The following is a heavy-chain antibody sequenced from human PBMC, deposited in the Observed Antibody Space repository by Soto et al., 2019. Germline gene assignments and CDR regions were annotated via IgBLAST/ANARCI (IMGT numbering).Heavy chain of an antibody. J-gene: IGHJ4*02. CDR3: ARAGFGSPFDY. CDR2: TGTAGDT. D-gene: IGHD3-16*01. V-gene: IGHV3-13*01. CDR1: GCTFSSYD. Sequence: EAQLVESGGGLVQPGGSLRLSCAASGCTFSSYDMHWVRQATGKGLEWVSATGTAGDTYYPGSVKGRFTISRENAKNSLSLQMNSLRAGDTAVYYCARAGFGSPFDYWGQGTLVTVSA.